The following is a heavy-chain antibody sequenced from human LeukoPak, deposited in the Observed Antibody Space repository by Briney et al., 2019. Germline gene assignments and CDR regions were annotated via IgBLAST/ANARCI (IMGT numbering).Heavy chain of an antibody. J-gene: IGHJ6*04. D-gene: IGHD2-2*01. Sequence: ASVKLSCKASGYTFTSYGISWVRQAPGQGLERMGWISTYNGNTNYEQKLQGRVPMTTDTSTSTDYMELRRLRSDDTAVYYCARDLIVVVPAASIYYYGMDVWGKGTTVTVSS. CDR2: ISTYNGNT. V-gene: IGHV1-18*04. CDR3: ARDLIVVVPAASIYYYGMDV. CDR1: GYTFTSYG.